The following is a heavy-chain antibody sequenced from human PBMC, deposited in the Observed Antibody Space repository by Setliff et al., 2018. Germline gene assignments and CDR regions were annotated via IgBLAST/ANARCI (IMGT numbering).Heavy chain of an antibody. D-gene: IGHD3-10*01. CDR1: GFIFNTYG. Sequence: PGGSLRLSCITSGFIFNTYGMHWVRQAPGKGLEWVAFIRFDGDTEYYADSVKGRVTMTEDTSTDTAYMVLSTLRSEDTAVYYCVIVGSGRGLSYYNMDVWGQGTTVTVSS. J-gene: IGHJ6*02. CDR3: VIVGSGRGLSYYNMDV. CDR2: IRFDGDTE. V-gene: IGHV3-30*02.